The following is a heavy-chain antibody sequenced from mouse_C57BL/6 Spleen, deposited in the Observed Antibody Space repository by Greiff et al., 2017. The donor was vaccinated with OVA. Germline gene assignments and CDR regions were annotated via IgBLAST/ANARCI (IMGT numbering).Heavy chain of an antibody. Sequence: VQLQQPGAELVKPGASVKMSCKASGYTFTSYWITWVKQRPGQGLEWIGDIYPGSGSTNYNEKFKSKATLTVDTSSSTAYMQLSSLTSEDSAVYYCARSHYDYAWFAYWGQGTLVTVSA. CDR1: GYTFTSYW. CDR3: ARSHYDYAWFAY. CDR2: IYPGSGST. D-gene: IGHD2-4*01. J-gene: IGHJ3*01. V-gene: IGHV1-55*01.